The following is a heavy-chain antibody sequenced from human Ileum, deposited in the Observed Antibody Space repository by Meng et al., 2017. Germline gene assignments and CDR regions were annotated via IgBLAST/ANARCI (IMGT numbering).Heavy chain of an antibody. J-gene: IGHJ5*02. D-gene: IGHD5-18*01. V-gene: IGHV3-33*01. CDR2: IWSDGRSQ. Sequence: QGQFGESGGGVVQPWTFLSLYCAASGIPFSASGMPWVRQAPGKGLEWVAMIWSDGRSQYYSDSEKGRFTISRDNSKNMVYLQMSGLRAEDTALYYCARDKGVTALDQWGQGSLVTVSS. CDR1: GIPFSASG. CDR3: ARDKGVTALDQ.